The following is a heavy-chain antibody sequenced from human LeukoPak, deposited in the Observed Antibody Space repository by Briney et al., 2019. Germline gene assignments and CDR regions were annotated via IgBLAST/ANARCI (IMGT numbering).Heavy chain of an antibody. CDR3: ATGGGPFDY. V-gene: IGHV4-4*07. CDR1: GGSISLWQ. J-gene: IGHJ4*02. D-gene: IGHD4-23*01. CDR2: LHTSGGP. Sequence: SETLSLTCSVSGGSISLWQWNWIRQVAGKGLEWIGRLHTSGGPKYNPSLKSRVTMSLDTSKNQFFLKVSSVTAADTAVYFCATGGGPFDYWGQGILVTVSS.